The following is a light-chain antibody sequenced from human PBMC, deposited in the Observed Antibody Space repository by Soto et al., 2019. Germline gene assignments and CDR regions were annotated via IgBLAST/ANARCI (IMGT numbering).Light chain of an antibody. J-gene: IGLJ1*01. CDR2: EVN. CDR3: SSYSGPTTFYV. Sequence: QSVLTQPASVSGSPGQSITISCTGTSSDVGTYTLVSWYQHHPGKAPKLVIYEVNKRPAGVSKRFSGSKSGDTASLTISGLQAEDEADDYCSSYSGPTTFYVFGTGTKVTVL. V-gene: IGLV2-23*02. CDR1: SSDVGTYTL.